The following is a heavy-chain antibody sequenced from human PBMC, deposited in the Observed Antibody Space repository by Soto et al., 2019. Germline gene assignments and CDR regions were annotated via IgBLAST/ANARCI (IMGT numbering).Heavy chain of an antibody. CDR2: ISGSGGST. Sequence: EVQLLESGGGLVQPGGSLRLSCAASGFTFSSYAMSWVRQAPGKGLEWVLAISGSGGSTYYADSVKGRFTISRDNSKSTLYMQMNSLITEDTAVYYCAKDYCCGGTCYFFAYWGQGTLVTVSS. J-gene: IGHJ4*02. D-gene: IGHD2-15*01. V-gene: IGHV3-23*01. CDR1: GFTFSSYA. CDR3: AKDYCCGGTCYFFAY.